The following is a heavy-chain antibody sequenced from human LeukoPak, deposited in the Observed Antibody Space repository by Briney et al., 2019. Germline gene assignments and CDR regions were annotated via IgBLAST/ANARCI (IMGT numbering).Heavy chain of an antibody. CDR3: ARGRVSSSTWYSTYYYYFYMDV. CDR1: GGSIGSYY. CDR2: IYYSGST. Sequence: PSETLSPTCTVSGGSIGSYYWSWIRQPPGKGLEWIGYIYYSGSTNYNPSLKSRVTISVDTSKNLFSLRLRSVTAADTAVYFCARGRVSSSTWYSTYYYYFYMDVWGKGTTVTVSS. D-gene: IGHD1-1*01. J-gene: IGHJ6*03. V-gene: IGHV4-59*01.